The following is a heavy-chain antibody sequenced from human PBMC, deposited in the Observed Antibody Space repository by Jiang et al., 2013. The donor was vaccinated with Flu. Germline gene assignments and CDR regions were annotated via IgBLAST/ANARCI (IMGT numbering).Heavy chain of an antibody. J-gene: IGHJ2*01. CDR2: MQDSGYS. CDR3: ARGLGWGGYFHV. D-gene: IGHD3-10*01. V-gene: IGHV4-59*01. CDR1: GDSMEAYY. Sequence: SVSGDSMEAYYWGWIRQTPGQGLEWLGYMQDSGYSDYNPSLSSRVTISLDTSKREVSLKLKSLTAADTAVYFCARGLGWGGYFHVWGRGISVTVSS.